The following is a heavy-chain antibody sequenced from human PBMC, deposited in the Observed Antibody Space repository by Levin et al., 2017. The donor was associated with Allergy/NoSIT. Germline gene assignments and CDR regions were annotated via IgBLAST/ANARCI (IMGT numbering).Heavy chain of an antibody. V-gene: IGHV6-1*01. CDR3: TRDPGRGYGMDV. J-gene: IGHJ6*02. Sequence: PSQTLSLTCAISGDSVSSTTAAWNWIRQSPSRGLEWLGRTYFRSKWINEYAESVKSRISVNPDTSKNQFSLHLNSVTPDDTAVYYCTRDPGRGYGMDVWGQGTTVTVSS. CDR1: GDSVSSTTAA. CDR2: TYFRSKWIN.